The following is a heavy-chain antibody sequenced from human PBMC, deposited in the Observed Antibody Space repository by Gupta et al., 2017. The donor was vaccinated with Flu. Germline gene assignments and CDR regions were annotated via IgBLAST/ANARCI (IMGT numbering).Heavy chain of an antibody. D-gene: IGHD5-18*01. CDR2: ISYDGSNK. V-gene: IGHV3-30*18. Sequence: QVQLVESGGGVVQPGRSLRLSCAASGFTFSSYGMHWVRQAPGKGLEWVAVISYDGSNKYYADSVKGRFTISRDNSKNTLYLQMNSLRAEDTAVYYCAKDQVQLWFGYFDYWGQGTLVTVSS. CDR1: GFTFSSYG. J-gene: IGHJ4*02. CDR3: AKDQVQLWFGYFDY.